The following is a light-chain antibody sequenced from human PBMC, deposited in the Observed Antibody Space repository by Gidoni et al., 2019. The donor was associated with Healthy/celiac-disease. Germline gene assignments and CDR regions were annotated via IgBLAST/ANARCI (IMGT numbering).Light chain of an antibody. V-gene: IGKV3-11*01. Sequence: EIVLTHSPATLSLSPGERATRSCSASQSVSSYLAWYQQKPGQSPRLLIYDASNRATGIPARFSGSGSGTDFTLTISSLEPEDFAVYYCQQRSNWPPLTFGGGTKVEIK. CDR2: DAS. CDR1: QSVSSY. CDR3: QQRSNWPPLT. J-gene: IGKJ4*01.